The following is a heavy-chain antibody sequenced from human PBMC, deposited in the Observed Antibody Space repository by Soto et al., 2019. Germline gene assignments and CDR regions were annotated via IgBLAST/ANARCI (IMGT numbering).Heavy chain of an antibody. J-gene: IGHJ4*02. D-gene: IGHD3-22*01. CDR3: ARPHYDRNTFYSFFDY. CDR1: GESFSAYY. Sequence: SETLSLTCDVSGESFSAYYWSWIRQPPGKGLEWIGQIFHGGGTNYSPSLKSRVTISVDTSKNQFSLELSSVTAADTAVYYCARPHYDRNTFYSFFDYWGQRTLVTVSS. V-gene: IGHV4-34*12. CDR2: IFHGGGT.